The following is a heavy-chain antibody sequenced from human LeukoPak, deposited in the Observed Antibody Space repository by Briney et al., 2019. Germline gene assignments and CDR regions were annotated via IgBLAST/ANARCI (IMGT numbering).Heavy chain of an antibody. D-gene: IGHD1-26*01. V-gene: IGHV1-2*02. CDR2: INPNSTTT. J-gene: IGHJ4*02. CDR3: ARTHSGSYYPFRY. Sequence: ASVKVSCKASGYTFAGYYIHWVRQAPGQGLEWLGWINPNSTTTHYEQKFQGRVTMTRDTSISTAYMELSRLRSDDTAVYYCARTHSGSYYPFRYWGQGTLVTVSS. CDR1: GYTFAGYY.